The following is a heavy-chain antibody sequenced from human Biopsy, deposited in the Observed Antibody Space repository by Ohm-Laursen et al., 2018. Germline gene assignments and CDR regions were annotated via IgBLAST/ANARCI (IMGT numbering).Heavy chain of an antibody. CDR2: IYYTGST. CDR1: GGSISSYY. J-gene: IGHJ2*01. Sequence: ETLSLTCAVSGGSISSYYWSWIPQPPGKGLEWIGYIYYTGSTNYNPSLKSRVTISVDTSTNHLSLRLTFVTAADTAVYYCARHAPSYSGSYWRYFDLWGRGTLVTVSS. V-gene: IGHV4-59*08. CDR3: ARHAPSYSGSYWRYFDL. D-gene: IGHD1-26*01.